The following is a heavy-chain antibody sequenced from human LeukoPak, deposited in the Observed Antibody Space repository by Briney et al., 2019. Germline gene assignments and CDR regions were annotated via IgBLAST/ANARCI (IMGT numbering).Heavy chain of an antibody. J-gene: IGHJ5*02. CDR2: TYYRSKWYN. Sequence: SQTLSLTCALSGDSVSSNSAAWNWIRQSPSRGLEWLGRTYYRSKWYNDYAVSVKSRITINPDTSKNQFSLQLNSVTPEDTAVYYCAREKAHYYDSSGYYSNWFGPWGQGTLVTVSS. CDR3: AREKAHYYDSSGYYSNWFGP. CDR1: GDSVSSNSAA. V-gene: IGHV6-1*01. D-gene: IGHD3-22*01.